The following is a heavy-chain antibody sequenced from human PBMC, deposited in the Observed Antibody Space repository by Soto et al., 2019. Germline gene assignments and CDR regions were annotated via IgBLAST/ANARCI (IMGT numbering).Heavy chain of an antibody. CDR3: ARLPYHHQLLSVSYYYYGMDV. CDR2: ISAYNGNT. Sequence: GSSVNVSCKASGYTFTSYGISCVRQAPGQGLEWMGWISAYNGNTNYAQKLQGRVTMTTDTSTSTAYMELRSLRSDDTAVYYCARLPYHHQLLSVSYYYYGMDVWGQGTTVPVSS. V-gene: IGHV1-18*01. J-gene: IGHJ6*02. D-gene: IGHD2-2*01. CDR1: GYTFTSYG.